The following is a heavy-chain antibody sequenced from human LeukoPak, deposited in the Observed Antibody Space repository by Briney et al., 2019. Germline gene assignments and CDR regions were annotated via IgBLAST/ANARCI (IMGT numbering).Heavy chain of an antibody. V-gene: IGHV1-18*01. Sequence: ASVTVSCMASGYTFTSYGTSWVRPAAGQGLEWMGWISALIGKTNYAQKLQGRVTLPTDTSTSTAYIELRSLRSDDTPVYFCARVGIASAVFDFWGRGTLLPVS. J-gene: IGHJ4*02. CDR3: ARVGIASAVFDF. D-gene: IGHD6-13*01. CDR2: ISALIGKT. CDR1: GYTFTSYG.